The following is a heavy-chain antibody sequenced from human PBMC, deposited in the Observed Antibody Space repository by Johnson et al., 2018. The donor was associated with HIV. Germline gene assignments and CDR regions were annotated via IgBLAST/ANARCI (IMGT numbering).Heavy chain of an antibody. D-gene: IGHD3-9*01. J-gene: IGHJ3*02. Sequence: QVQLVESGGDLVKPGGSLRLSCAASGFIFSDYYMTWIRQAPGKGLESISYISSSGRTIYYADSVKGRFTMSRDNAKKSLYLQMNSLRAEDTAVYYCAREEGTDILTRGDAFDIWGKGTMVTVSS. CDR2: ISSSGRTI. V-gene: IGHV3-11*04. CDR1: GFIFSDYY. CDR3: AREEGTDILTRGDAFDI.